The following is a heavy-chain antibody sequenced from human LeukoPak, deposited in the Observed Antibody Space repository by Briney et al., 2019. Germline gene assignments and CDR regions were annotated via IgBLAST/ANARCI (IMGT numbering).Heavy chain of an antibody. CDR3: ARVDTAMVIDY. CDR2: IIPILGIA. J-gene: IGHJ4*02. Sequence: GSSVKVSCKASGGTFSCYAISWVRQAPGQGLEWMGRIIPILGIANYAQKFQGRVTITADKSTSTAYMELSSMRSEDTAVYYCARVDTAMVIDYWGQGTLVTVSS. D-gene: IGHD5-18*01. CDR1: GGTFSCYA. V-gene: IGHV1-69*04.